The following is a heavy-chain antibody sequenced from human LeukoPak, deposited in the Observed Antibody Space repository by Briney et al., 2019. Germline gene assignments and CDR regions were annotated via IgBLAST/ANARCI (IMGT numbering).Heavy chain of an antibody. Sequence: GGSLRLSCVASGFSIRTYYMRWVREVPGKGLEWVSLIYSGGNIRYADSVKGRFTFSRDNFKDTLNLQMNSLRADDTAVYYCVRAVHHNFYSDSSGYYGDAFDVWGQRTVVTVSS. CDR2: IYSGGNI. V-gene: IGHV3-53*01. J-gene: IGHJ3*01. CDR1: GFSIRTYY. CDR3: VRAVHHNFYSDSSGYYGDAFDV. D-gene: IGHD3-22*01.